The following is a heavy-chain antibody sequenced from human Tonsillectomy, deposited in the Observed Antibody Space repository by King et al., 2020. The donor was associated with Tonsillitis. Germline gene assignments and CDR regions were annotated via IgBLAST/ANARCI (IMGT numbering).Heavy chain of an antibody. CDR3: AKDTYYYGSGSPSGYYGMDV. V-gene: IGHV3-9*01. D-gene: IGHD3-10*01. CDR2: ISWNSGSI. J-gene: IGHJ6*02. Sequence: VQLVESGGGLVQPGRSLRLSCAASGFTFDDYAMHWVRQAPGKGLEWVSGISWNSGSIGYADSVKGRFTISRDNAKNSLYLQRNSLRAEDTALYYCAKDTYYYGSGSPSGYYGMDVWGQGTTVTVSS. CDR1: GFTFDDYA.